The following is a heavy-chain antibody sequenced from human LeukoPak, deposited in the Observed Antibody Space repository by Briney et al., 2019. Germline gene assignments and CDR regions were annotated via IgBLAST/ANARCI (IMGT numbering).Heavy chain of an antibody. CDR1: GGSFSGYY. CDR3: ARGTTISWGAFDI. D-gene: IGHD3-3*01. J-gene: IGHJ3*02. Sequence: SETLSLTCAVYGGSFSGYYWSWIRQPPGKGLEWIGEINHSGSTNYNPSLKSRVTISVDTSKNQFSLKLSSVTAADTAVYYCARGTTISWGAFDIWGQGTMVTVSS. CDR2: INHSGST. V-gene: IGHV4-34*01.